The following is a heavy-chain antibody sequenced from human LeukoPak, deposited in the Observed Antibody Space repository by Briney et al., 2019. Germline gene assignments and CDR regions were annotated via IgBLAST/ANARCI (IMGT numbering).Heavy chain of an antibody. CDR3: ARFNMVRGVDY. CDR2: INHSGNT. Sequence: SETLSLTCAVYGGSFSGYDWSWIRQPPGKGLEWIGEINHSGNTNYNPSLKSRVTISVDTSKNQFSLKLSSVTAADTAVYYCARFNMVRGVDYWGQGTLVTVSS. D-gene: IGHD3-10*01. V-gene: IGHV4-34*01. J-gene: IGHJ4*02. CDR1: GGSFSGYD.